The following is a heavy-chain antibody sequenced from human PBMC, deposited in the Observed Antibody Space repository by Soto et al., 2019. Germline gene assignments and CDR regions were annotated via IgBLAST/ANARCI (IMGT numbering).Heavy chain of an antibody. CDR2: INPNGGVT. CDR1: GDSFNDYY. V-gene: IGHV1-2*04. CDR3: ARESGGATATLDYYYFYMDV. D-gene: IGHD5-12*01. J-gene: IGHJ6*03. Sequence: QVQLVQSGAEVRKPGASVTVSCRSPGDSFNDYYIHWVRQAPGQGFGWMGWINPNGGVTKYAQKFQGWVSMTRDTSIRTVYMQLTRLRSDDTAVYYCARESGGATATLDYYYFYMDVWGTGTTVTVSS.